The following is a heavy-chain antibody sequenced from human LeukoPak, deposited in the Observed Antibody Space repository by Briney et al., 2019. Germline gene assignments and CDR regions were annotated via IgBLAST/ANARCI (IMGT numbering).Heavy chain of an antibody. CDR2: IIPILGIA. CDR3: ARDQGGWYVRDD. J-gene: IGHJ4*02. D-gene: IGHD6-19*01. V-gene: IGHV1-69*04. Sequence: GASVKVSRKASGYTFTRYGIRWVRQAPGQGLEWMGRIIPILGIANYAQKFQGRVTNTADKSKSTAYMELQRLSSEDTAVYYCARDQGGWYVRDDWGQGTLVTVSS. CDR1: GYTFTRYG.